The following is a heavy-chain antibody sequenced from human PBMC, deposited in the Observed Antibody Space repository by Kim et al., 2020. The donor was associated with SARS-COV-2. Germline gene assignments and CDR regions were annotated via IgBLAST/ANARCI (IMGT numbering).Heavy chain of an antibody. CDR2: SSYAGST. CDR1: GGSINDYY. Sequence: SETLSLTCTISGGSINDYYWSWIRQTPGNELECLGYSSYAGSTNYNPSLKSRVSISVDTSKNQLSLKLSSVTAADTAVYYCARHIYSGSSHRPYNFDLWGQGTRVTVSS. J-gene: IGHJ4*02. V-gene: IGHV4-59*08. CDR3: ARHIYSGSSHRPYNFDL. D-gene: IGHD1-26*01.